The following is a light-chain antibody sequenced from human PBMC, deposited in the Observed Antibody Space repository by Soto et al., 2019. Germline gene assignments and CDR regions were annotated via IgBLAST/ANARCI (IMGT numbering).Light chain of an antibody. J-gene: IGKJ1*01. CDR2: DAS. Sequence: DIQMTQSPSTLSASVGDRVTITCRASQSISSWLAWYLQKPGKAPKLLIYDASSLESGVPSRFSGSGSGTEFTLTISSLQPDDFATYYCQQYNSYSPTFGHGTKVDIK. CDR1: QSISSW. CDR3: QQYNSYSPT. V-gene: IGKV1-5*01.